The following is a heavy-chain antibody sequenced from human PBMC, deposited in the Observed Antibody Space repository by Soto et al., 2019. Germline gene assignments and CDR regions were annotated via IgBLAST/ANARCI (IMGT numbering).Heavy chain of an antibody. J-gene: IGHJ6*02. V-gene: IGHV3-30*14. CDR2: ISNDENNK. CDR3: ARPGLGARRHHYKHPDV. CDR1: GFTFRDYV. Sequence: SPRLSCAASGFTFRDYVIHWVRQAPGKGLEWGTLISNDENNKYIADSVKRRLTISRDNSKNKVNLQMNSLRPEDTAVYYCARPGLGARRHHYKHPDVWGQGT. D-gene: IGHD4-4*01.